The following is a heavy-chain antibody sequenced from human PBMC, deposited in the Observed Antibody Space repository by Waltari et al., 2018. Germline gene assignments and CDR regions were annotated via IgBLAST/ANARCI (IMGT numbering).Heavy chain of an antibody. Sequence: LQLQESGPGLGKPSETLSLTCTVSGDSIRSGSYYWGWIRQPPGTGLEWIGNIYYTGSTYYTPSLQSRVTISVDTSKNQISLKLSSVTAADTAVFYCARRYSSSWFFDLWGRGTLVTVSS. CDR1: GDSIRSGSYY. CDR2: IYYTGST. D-gene: IGHD6-6*01. V-gene: IGHV4-39*01. J-gene: IGHJ2*01. CDR3: ARRYSSSWFFDL.